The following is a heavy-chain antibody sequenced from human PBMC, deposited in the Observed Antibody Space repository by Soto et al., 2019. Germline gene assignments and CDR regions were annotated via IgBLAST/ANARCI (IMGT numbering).Heavy chain of an antibody. CDR3: ARDKGQLVPADGY. CDR1: GFTFSDYY. CDR2: ITSSGSSI. J-gene: IGHJ4*02. V-gene: IGHV3-11*01. D-gene: IGHD6-6*01. Sequence: GSLRLSCAASGFTFSDYYMSWIRQAPGKGLEWVSYITSSGSSIYYADSVKGRFTISRDNAKNSLYLQMNSLRAEDTAVYYCARDKGQLVPADGYWGQGTLVTVSS.